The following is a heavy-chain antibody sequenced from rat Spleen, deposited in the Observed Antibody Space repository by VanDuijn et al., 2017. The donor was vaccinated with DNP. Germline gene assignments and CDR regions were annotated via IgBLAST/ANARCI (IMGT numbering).Heavy chain of an antibody. Sequence: VESGGGLVQPGRSLKLSCAASGFTFSDYYMAWVRQAPTKGLEWVAYITYDGGNAYYRDSVRGRFTISRDNAKSTLYLQMNSLRSEDMATYYCARPYGYNNGGFAYWGQGTLVTVSS. CDR1: GFTFSDYY. D-gene: IGHD1-4*01. CDR3: ARPYGYNNGGFAY. V-gene: IGHV5-22*01. J-gene: IGHJ3*01. CDR2: ITYDGGNA.